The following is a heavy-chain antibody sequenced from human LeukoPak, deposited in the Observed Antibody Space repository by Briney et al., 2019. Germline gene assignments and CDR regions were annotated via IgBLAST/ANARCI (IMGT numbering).Heavy chain of an antibody. V-gene: IGHV4-39*01. J-gene: IGHJ5*02. Sequence: SETLSLTCTVSGGSISSSSYYWGWIRQPPGKGLEWIGSIYYSGSTYYNPSLKSRVTISVDTSKNQFSLKLSSVTAADTAVYYCACIDGYSSGWYRANAAQNWFDPWGQGTLVTVSS. CDR1: GGSISSSSYY. CDR3: ACIDGYSSGWYRANAAQNWFDP. D-gene: IGHD6-19*01. CDR2: IYYSGST.